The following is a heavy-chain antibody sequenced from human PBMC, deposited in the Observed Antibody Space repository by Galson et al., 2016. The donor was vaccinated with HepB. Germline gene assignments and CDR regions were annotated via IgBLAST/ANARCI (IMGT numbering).Heavy chain of an antibody. CDR2: ISHDGSIK. D-gene: IGHD3-3*01. CDR1: RFTFSHNA. V-gene: IGHV3-30*04. Sequence: SLRLSCAASRFTFSHNAMNWVRQAPGKGLEWVAVISHDGSIKLYADSVKGRFTISRDNAKNSLYLHLNSLRDEDTAVYYCSRDFSWSFENWGQGTLVTVSS. J-gene: IGHJ4*02. CDR3: SRDFSWSFEN.